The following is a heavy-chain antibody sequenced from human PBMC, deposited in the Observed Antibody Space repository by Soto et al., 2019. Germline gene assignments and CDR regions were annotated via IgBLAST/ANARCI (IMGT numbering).Heavy chain of an antibody. J-gene: IGHJ4*01. CDR3: ARADWSGWIDY. CDR1: GGSINNAGYY. D-gene: IGHD6-19*01. CDR2: IYYSGNA. V-gene: IGHV4-31*03. Sequence: KPSETLSLTCTVSGGSINNAGYYWTWIRQHPRKGLEWIGYIYYSGNAFYNPSLKSRVSISVDTSKNQFSLNLTSVTAADTAVFYCARADWSGWIDYWGHGTLVTVSS.